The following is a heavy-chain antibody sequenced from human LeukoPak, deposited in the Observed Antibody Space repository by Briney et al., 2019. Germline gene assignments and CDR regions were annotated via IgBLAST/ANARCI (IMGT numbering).Heavy chain of an antibody. CDR2: INPNSGGT. CDR1: GYTFTGYY. D-gene: IGHD3-22*01. J-gene: IGHJ4*02. Sequence: GASVKVSCKASGYTFTGYYMHWVRQAPGQGLEWMGWINPNSGGTNYAQKLQGRVTMTRDTSISTAYMELSRLRSDDTAVYYCARVRGYYDSSGYYTYWGQGTLDTVSS. V-gene: IGHV1-2*02. CDR3: ARVRGYYDSSGYYTY.